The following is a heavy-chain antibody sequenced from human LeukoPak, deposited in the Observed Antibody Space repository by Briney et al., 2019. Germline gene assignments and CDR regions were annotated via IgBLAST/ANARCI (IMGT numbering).Heavy chain of an antibody. CDR2: ISESGTGT. D-gene: IGHD5-18*01. CDR3: AKDIAQGYTFGSIEEDY. V-gene: IGHV3-23*01. CDR1: GLTFSRYV. J-gene: IGHJ4*02. Sequence: GGSLRLSCAVSGLTFSRYVMSWVRQAPGKGLEWVSAISESGTGTYYADSVKRRFTISRDNSKNTLSLHMSSLRAEDTAVYYCAKDIAQGYTFGSIEEDYWGQGTLVTVSS.